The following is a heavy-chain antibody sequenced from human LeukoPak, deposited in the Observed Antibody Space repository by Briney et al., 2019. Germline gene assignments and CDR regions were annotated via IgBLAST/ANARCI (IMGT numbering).Heavy chain of an antibody. J-gene: IGHJ4*02. V-gene: IGHV3-30-3*01. Sequence: GGSLRLSCAASGFLFSSYAMHWVRQAPGKGLEWVAVISYGGVNTDYADSVMGRFTISRDNSKNTLYLQMDSLRAEDTAVYYCARCRDYNFWSGSAVDYWGQGTLVTVSS. CDR2: ISYGGVNT. CDR3: ARCRDYNFWSGSAVDY. CDR1: GFLFSSYA. D-gene: IGHD3-3*01.